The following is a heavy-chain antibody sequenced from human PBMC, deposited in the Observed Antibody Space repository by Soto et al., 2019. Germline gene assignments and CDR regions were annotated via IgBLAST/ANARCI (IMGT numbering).Heavy chain of an antibody. Sequence: QVHLQQWGAGLLKPSETLSLTCGVYGGSLRGSYWSWIRQPPGKALEWLGKITHSGSTTFNPSLKSRVSVSVDTSDNQFSLKLTSVTAADTAVYYCARGHIPVYGSVPDYFDSWGQGTLVTVSS. D-gene: IGHD3-10*01. J-gene: IGHJ4*02. CDR2: ITHSGST. CDR1: GGSLRGSY. V-gene: IGHV4-34*02. CDR3: ARGHIPVYGSVPDYFDS.